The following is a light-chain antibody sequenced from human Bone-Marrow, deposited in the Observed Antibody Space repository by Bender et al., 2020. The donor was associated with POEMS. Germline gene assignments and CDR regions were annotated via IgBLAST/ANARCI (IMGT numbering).Light chain of an antibody. Sequence: QSALTQPASVSGSPGQSITISCTGTSSDVGNDNLVSWYQQHPGKVPTLIFFADSKRPSGVSNRFSGSKSGNTASLTISGLQAEDEADYYCCSYAGTNTWLFGGGTHLTVL. CDR2: ADS. CDR3: CSYAGTNTWL. CDR1: SSDVGNDNL. J-gene: IGLJ3*02. V-gene: IGLV2-23*01.